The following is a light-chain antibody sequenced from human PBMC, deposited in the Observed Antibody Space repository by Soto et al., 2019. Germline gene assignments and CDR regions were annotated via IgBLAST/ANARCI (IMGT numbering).Light chain of an antibody. Sequence: EIVLTQSPGTLSLSPGERATLSCRASQSLRSSNDLAWYQQKPGQAPRLLIYDASSRATGIPDRFSGSGSGTDFTLTISSLEPEDFAVYYCQQYDNSPFTFGPGTKVDIK. CDR2: DAS. V-gene: IGKV3-20*01. J-gene: IGKJ3*01. CDR3: QQYDNSPFT. CDR1: QSLRSSN.